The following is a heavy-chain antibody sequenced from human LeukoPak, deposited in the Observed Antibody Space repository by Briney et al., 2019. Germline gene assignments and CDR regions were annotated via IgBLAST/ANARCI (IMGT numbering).Heavy chain of an antibody. D-gene: IGHD3-10*01. J-gene: IGHJ4*02. CDR3: ASGRGYYGSGSSGLDY. CDR2: INPNSGGT. Sequence: ASVKVSRKASGYTFTGYYMHWVRQAPGQGLEWMGRINPNSGGTNYAQKFQGRVTMTRDTSISTAYMELSRLRSDDTAVYYCASGRGYYGSGSSGLDYWGQGTLVTVSS. CDR1: GYTFTGYY. V-gene: IGHV1-2*06.